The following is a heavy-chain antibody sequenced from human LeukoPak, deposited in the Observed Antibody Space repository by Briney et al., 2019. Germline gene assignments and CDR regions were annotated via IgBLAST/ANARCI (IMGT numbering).Heavy chain of an antibody. J-gene: IGHJ4*02. CDR1: EFSVGSNY. CDR2: IYSGGST. CDR3: ARGTSGYHNT. V-gene: IGHV3-66*01. Sequence: GGSLRLSCAASEFSVGSNYMTWVRQAPGKGLEWVSLIYSGGSTYYADSVKGRFTISRDNSKNTLYLQMNSLRAEDTAVYYCARGTSGYHNTGGQGTLVTVSS. D-gene: IGHD5-12*01.